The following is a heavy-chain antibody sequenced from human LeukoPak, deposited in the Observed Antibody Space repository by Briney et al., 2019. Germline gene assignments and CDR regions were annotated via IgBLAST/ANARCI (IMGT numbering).Heavy chain of an antibody. V-gene: IGHV4-59*01. J-gene: IGHJ4*02. D-gene: IGHD1-1*01. CDR1: GGSISSDY. CDR2: ISYSGST. Sequence: SETLSLTCTVSGGSISSDYWSWLRQTPEKGLEWIGYISYSGSTNYNPSLKSRVTISADTSKNQFSLKLRSVTAADTAVYYCARGDDTAGIDYWGQGTLVTVSS. CDR3: ARGDDTAGIDY.